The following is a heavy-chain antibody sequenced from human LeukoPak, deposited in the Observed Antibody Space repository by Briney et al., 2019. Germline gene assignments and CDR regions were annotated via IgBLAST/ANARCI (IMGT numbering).Heavy chain of an antibody. J-gene: IGHJ4*02. CDR1: GFTFSSYE. V-gene: IGHV3-48*03. CDR2: ISSSGSTI. Sequence: SGGSLRLSCAASGFTFSSYEMNWVRQAPGKGLEWVSYISSSGSTIYYADSVKGRFTISRDNAKNSLYLQMNSLRAEDTAVYYCARDQGTTYYYDSSGYPMPDYGGQGTLVTVSS. D-gene: IGHD3-22*01. CDR3: ARDQGTTYYYDSSGYPMPDY.